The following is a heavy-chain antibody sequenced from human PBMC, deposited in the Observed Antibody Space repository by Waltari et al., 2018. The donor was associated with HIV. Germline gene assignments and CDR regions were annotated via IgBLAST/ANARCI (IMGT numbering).Heavy chain of an antibody. Sequence: GGSISSYYWSWIRQPPGKGLEWIGYIYYSGSTNYNPSLKSRVTISVDTSKNQFSLKLSSVTAADTAVYYCARCLWFGGEYGMDVWGQGTTVTVSS. CDR2: IYYSGST. J-gene: IGHJ6*02. CDR1: GGSISSYY. V-gene: IGHV4-59*01. CDR3: ARCLWFGGEYGMDV. D-gene: IGHD3-10*01.